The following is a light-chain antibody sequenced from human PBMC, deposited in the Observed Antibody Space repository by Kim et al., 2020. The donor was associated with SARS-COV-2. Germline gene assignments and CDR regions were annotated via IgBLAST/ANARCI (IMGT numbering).Light chain of an antibody. CDR2: DAP. V-gene: IGKV3-11*01. CDR3: QKRSNWPLT. Sequence: LYSGERATLSCRASQSVSSYLAWYQQKPGQAPRLLIYDAPNRATGIPARFSGSGSGTDFTLTISSLEPEDFAVYYCQKRSNWPLTFGGGTKVDIK. CDR1: QSVSSY. J-gene: IGKJ4*01.